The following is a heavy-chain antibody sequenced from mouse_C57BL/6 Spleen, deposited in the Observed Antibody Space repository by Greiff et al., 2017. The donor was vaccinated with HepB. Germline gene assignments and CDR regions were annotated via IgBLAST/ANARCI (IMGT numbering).Heavy chain of an antibody. V-gene: IGHV5-17*01. CDR1: GFTFSDYG. CDR2: ISSGSSTI. Sequence: EVKLVESGGGLVKPGGSLKLSCAASGFTFSDYGMHWVRQAPEKGLEWVAYISSGSSTIYYADTVKGRFTISRDNAKNTLFLQMTSLRSEDTAMYYCARGLGRDYFDYCGQGTTLTVSS. CDR3: ARGLGRDYFDY. D-gene: IGHD4-1*01. J-gene: IGHJ2*01.